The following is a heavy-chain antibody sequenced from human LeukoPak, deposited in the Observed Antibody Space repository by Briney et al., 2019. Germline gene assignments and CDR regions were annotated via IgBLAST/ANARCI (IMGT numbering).Heavy chain of an antibody. Sequence: GGSLRLSCAASGFTFSSYSMNWVRQAPGKGLEWVGRIKSKADGETIDYAAPVKGRFTFSRDDSKNMLYLQMNSLKSEDTAVYYCSTLTSRGLSDSWGQGTLVTVSS. CDR3: STLTSRGLSDS. J-gene: IGHJ4*02. V-gene: IGHV3-15*07. D-gene: IGHD1-20*01. CDR2: IKSKADGETI. CDR1: GFTFSSYS.